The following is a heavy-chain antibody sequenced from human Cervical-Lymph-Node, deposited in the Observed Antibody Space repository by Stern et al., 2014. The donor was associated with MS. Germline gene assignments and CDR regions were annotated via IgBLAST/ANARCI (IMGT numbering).Heavy chain of an antibody. Sequence: VQLVQSGAEVKKPGSSVKVSCKASGDTFSNLGISWVRQAPGHGPEWLGGITALYGTANYAQMFQGRVTFTADASPSTFYMELSSLRSEDTAVYYCARHQGGIAAYWGQGTLVTVSS. J-gene: IGHJ4*02. CDR1: GDTFSNLG. V-gene: IGHV1-69*01. CDR2: ITALYGTA. D-gene: IGHD6-13*01. CDR3: ARHQGGIAAY.